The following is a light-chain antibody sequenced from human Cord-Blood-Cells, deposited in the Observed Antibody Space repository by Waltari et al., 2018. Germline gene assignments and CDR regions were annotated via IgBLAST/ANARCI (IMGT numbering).Light chain of an antibody. V-gene: IGLV3-1*01. CDR1: KLGDKY. CDR2: QDS. J-gene: IGLJ2*01. CDR3: QAWDSITVV. Sequence: SYELTQPPSVSVSPGQTASITCSGDKLGDKYACWYQQKPGQSPVLVIYQDSKRPSGFPERFSGSTSGNTATLTISGTQAMDEADYYCQAWDSITVVFGGGTKLTVL.